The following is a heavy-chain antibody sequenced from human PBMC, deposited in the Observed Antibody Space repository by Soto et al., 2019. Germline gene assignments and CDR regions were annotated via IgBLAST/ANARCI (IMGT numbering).Heavy chain of an antibody. CDR1: GFTFSSYG. D-gene: IGHD3-16*01. J-gene: IGHJ4*02. CDR2: ISYDGSNK. CDR3: AKDPHWGINSPTHDH. V-gene: IGHV3-30*18. Sequence: GGSLRLSCAASGFTFSSYGMHWVRQAPGKGLEWVAVISYDGSNKYYADSVKGRFTISRDNSKNTLYLQMNSLRAEDTAVYYCAKDPHWGINSPTHDHGGKGTLVTVSS.